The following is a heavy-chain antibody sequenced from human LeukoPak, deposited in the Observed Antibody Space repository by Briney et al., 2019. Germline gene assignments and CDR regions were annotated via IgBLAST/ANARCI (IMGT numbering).Heavy chain of an antibody. V-gene: IGHV4-31*03. D-gene: IGHD3-10*01. CDR2: IYYSGST. Sequence: PSQTLSLTCTVSGGSISSGGYYWSWIRQHPGKGLEWIGYIYYSGSTYYNPSLKSRVTISVDTSKNQFSLKLSSVTAADTAVYYCAREVLWFGELSTVPVRYFDLWGRGTLVTVSS. CDR1: GGSISSGGYY. J-gene: IGHJ2*01. CDR3: AREVLWFGELSTVPVRYFDL.